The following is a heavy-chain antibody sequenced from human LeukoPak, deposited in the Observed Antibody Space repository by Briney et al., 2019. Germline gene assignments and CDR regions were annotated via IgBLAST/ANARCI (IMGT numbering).Heavy chain of an antibody. CDR1: GGSISSYY. Sequence: SETLSLTCTVSGGSISSYYWSWIRQPPGKGLEWIGYIYYSGSTNYNPSLKSRVTISVDTSKNHFSLKLNSVTAADTGVYYCARHKGGVYCSGGSCFFAFDPWGEGTLVTVSS. D-gene: IGHD2-15*01. CDR2: IYYSGST. V-gene: IGHV4-59*08. CDR3: ARHKGGVYCSGGSCFFAFDP. J-gene: IGHJ5*02.